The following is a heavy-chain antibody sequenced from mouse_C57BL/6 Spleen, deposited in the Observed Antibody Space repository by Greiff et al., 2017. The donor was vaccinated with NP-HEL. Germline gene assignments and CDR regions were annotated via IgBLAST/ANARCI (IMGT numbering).Heavy chain of an antibody. V-gene: IGHV1-81*01. CDR2: IYPRSGNT. CDR3: ARVYYGSIYYAMDY. Sequence: VQLQQSGAELARPGASVKLSCKASGYTFTSYGISWVKQRTGQGLEWIGEIYPRSGNTYYNEKFTGKATLNADKSSSTAYMALRSLTSEDSAVYFCARVYYGSIYYAMDYWGQGTSVTVSS. D-gene: IGHD1-1*01. CDR1: GYTFTSYG. J-gene: IGHJ4*01.